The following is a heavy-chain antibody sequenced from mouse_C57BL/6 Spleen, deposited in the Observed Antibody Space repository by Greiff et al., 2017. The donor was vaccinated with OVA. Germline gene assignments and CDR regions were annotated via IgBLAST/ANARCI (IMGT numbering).Heavy chain of an antibody. V-gene: IGHV1-69*01. CDR1: GYTFTSYW. J-gene: IGHJ1*03. D-gene: IGHD1-1*01. CDR2: IAPSDSFT. Sequence: QVQLQQPGAELVMPGASVKLSCKASGYTFTSYWMHWVKQRPGQGLEWIGEIAPSDSFTNYNQKFKGKSTLTVDKSSSTAYMQLSSLTSEDSAVYYCASMSYGFDVWGTGTTVTVSS. CDR3: ASMSYGFDV.